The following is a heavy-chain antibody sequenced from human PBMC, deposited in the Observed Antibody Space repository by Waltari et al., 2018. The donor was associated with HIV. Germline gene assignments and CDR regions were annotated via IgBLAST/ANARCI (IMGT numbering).Heavy chain of an antibody. CDR1: GFTFSSYG. Sequence: QVQLVESGGGVVQPGRSLRLSCAASGFTFSSYGMHWVRQAPGKGLGCLAVVWYDGKNKYYADSVKGRFTVSRDNSKNTLFLQMNSLRVDDTAVYYCARTPYDTSGYCFDYWGQGTLVTVSS. CDR2: VWYDGKNK. CDR3: ARTPYDTSGYCFDY. J-gene: IGHJ4*02. D-gene: IGHD3-22*01. V-gene: IGHV3-33*01.